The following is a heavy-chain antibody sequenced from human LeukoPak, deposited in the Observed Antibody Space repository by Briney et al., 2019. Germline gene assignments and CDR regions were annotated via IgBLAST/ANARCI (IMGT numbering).Heavy chain of an antibody. J-gene: IGHJ4*02. CDR3: ARAPTSEQQLHFDY. Sequence: GGSLRLSCTASGFILSSYSMNCIRQAPGKGLEWVSSISSSSNYIYYADSVKGRFTISRDSAKNSLFLQMNSLRTEDTAVYYCARAPTSEQQLHFDYWGQGTLVTVSS. CDR2: ISSSSNYI. V-gene: IGHV3-21*01. D-gene: IGHD6-13*01. CDR1: GFILSSYS.